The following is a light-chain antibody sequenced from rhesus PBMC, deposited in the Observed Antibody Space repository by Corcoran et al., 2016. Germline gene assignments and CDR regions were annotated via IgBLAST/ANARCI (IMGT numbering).Light chain of an antibody. J-gene: IGKJ2*01. CDR2: SES. CDR1: QGISNA. Sequence: DIQMSQSPSSLSASVGDKVTITCRASQGISNALAWYQQKPGKAPKLLIYSESSLESGVPSRFSGSRSGTDVTLTISSLQPEEFATYYCQQGYSTPYSFGQGTKVEIK. V-gene: IGKV1-33*02. CDR3: QQGYSTPYS.